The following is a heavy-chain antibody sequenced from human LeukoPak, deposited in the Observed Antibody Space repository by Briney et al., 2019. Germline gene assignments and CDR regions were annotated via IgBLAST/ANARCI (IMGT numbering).Heavy chain of an antibody. D-gene: IGHD4-17*01. CDR1: GYTFTNYD. V-gene: IGHV1-18*01. CDR3: ARLGDYRFDY. J-gene: IGHJ4*02. CDR2: ISVYNGNT. Sequence: GASVKVSCKASGYTFTNYDISWVRQAPGQGLEWMGWISVYNGNTDYAQKLQGRVTMTTDTSTSTAYMELRSLRSDDTAVYYCARLGDYRFDYWGQGTLVTVSS.